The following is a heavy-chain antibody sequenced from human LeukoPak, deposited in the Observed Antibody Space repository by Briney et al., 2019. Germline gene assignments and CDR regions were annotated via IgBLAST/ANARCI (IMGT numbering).Heavy chain of an antibody. V-gene: IGHV4-59*01. D-gene: IGHD5-18*01. CDR1: GGSLSTYY. CDR3: ARAGYSYGGQFDY. J-gene: IGHJ4*02. Sequence: SETLSLTCTVSGGSLSTYYWNWIRQPPGKGLEWIGYIYYSGCPNYSPSLKSRVTISVDTSKNQFSLKLSSVTAADTAVYYCARAGYSYGGQFDYWGRGTLVTVSS. CDR2: IYYSGCP.